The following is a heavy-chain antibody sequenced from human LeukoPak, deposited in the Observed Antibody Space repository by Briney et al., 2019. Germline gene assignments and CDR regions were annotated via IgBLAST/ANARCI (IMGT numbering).Heavy chain of an antibody. CDR3: ARAVAGKPPDY. Sequence: GGSLRLSCAASGFTFSSYWMHWVRQAPGKGLVWVSRINSGGSSTSYADSVKGRFTISRDNAKNTLYLQMNSLRAEDTAVYYCARAVAGKPPDYWGQGTLVTVSS. CDR2: INSGGSST. D-gene: IGHD6-19*01. V-gene: IGHV3-74*01. J-gene: IGHJ4*02. CDR1: GFTFSSYW.